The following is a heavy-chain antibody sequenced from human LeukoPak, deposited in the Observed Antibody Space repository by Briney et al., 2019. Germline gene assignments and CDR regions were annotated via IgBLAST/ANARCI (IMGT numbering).Heavy chain of an antibody. Sequence: PSQTLSLTCTVSSGSISSGSFSWSWIRQPPGKGLEWIGYIYYSGSSYYNPSLNSQFTISVDASKNQFSLELSSVTAADTALYYCARDSGSTGEVKFDPWGQGTLATVSS. V-gene: IGHV4-30-4*07. D-gene: IGHD3-16*01. CDR1: SGSISSGSFS. CDR3: ARDSGSTGEVKFDP. J-gene: IGHJ5*02. CDR2: IYYSGSS.